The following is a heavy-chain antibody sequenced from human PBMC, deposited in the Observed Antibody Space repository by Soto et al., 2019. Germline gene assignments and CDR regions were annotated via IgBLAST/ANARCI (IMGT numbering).Heavy chain of an antibody. CDR3: TTDLPDYLPQIDY. J-gene: IGHJ4*01. D-gene: IGHD4-17*01. V-gene: IGHV3-15*07. CDR2: SKSRADGATI. Sequence: GVNRIRQDPEKGLEWVARSKSRADGATIDYAAPVKGRFTISRDDSKNTLYLKMTSLKTEDLAVYYCTTDLPDYLPQIDYWRHGIQVTVSS. CDR1: G.